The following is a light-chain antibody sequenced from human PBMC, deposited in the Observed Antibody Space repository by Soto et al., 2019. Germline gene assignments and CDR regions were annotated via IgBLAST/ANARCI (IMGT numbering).Light chain of an antibody. V-gene: IGLV2-14*01. J-gene: IGLJ1*01. Sequence: CVRPRPASGSGAPGQSSTLSCPETSSDVGAYNYDSWYQQYPGEAPRVIIYDVSHRPAGVSNRFSGSKSGNTASLTISGLQTQDEDDYYCSSYKSANTYVFGTGTKVTVL. CDR3: SSYKSANTYV. CDR2: DVS. CDR1: SSDVGAYNY.